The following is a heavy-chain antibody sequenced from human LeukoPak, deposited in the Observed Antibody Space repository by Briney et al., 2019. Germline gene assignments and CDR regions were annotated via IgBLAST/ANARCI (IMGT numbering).Heavy chain of an antibody. CDR1: GGTFSSYA. J-gene: IGHJ4*02. V-gene: IGHV1-69*13. Sequence: SVKVSCKASGGTFSSYAISWVRQAPGQGLEWMGGIIPIFGTANYAQKFQGRVTITADESTSTAYMELSSLRSEDTAVYYCASRRFGQLRDYWGQGTLVNVSS. CDR2: IIPIFGTA. D-gene: IGHD3/OR15-3a*01. CDR3: ASRRFGQLRDY.